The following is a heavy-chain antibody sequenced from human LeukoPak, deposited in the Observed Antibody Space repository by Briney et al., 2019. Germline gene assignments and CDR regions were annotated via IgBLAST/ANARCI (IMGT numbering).Heavy chain of an antibody. V-gene: IGHV4-39*07. CDR2: IYYSGST. CDR3: ARERRRGYCSSTSCYAYFDY. J-gene: IGHJ4*02. D-gene: IGHD2-2*01. CDR1: GGSISSSSYY. Sequence: SETLSLTCTVSGGSISSSSYYWGWIRQPPGKGLEWIGSIYYSGSTYYNPSLKSRVTISVDTSKNQFSLKLSSVTAADTAVYYCARERRRGYCSSTSCYAYFDYWGQGTLVTVSS.